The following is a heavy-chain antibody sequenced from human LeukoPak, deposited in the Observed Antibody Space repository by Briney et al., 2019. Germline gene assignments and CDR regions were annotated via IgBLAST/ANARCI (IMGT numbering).Heavy chain of an antibody. CDR2: IIPIFGTA. J-gene: IGHJ5*02. D-gene: IGHD2-2*01. CDR1: GGTFSSYA. CDR3: ARVNIVVVPAAIDRWFDP. Sequence: SVKVSCKASGGTFSSYAISWVRQAPGQGLEWMGGIIPIFGTANYAQKFQGRVTITTDESTSTAYMELRSLRSDDTAVYYCARVNIVVVPAAIDRWFDPWGQGTLVTVSS. V-gene: IGHV1-69*05.